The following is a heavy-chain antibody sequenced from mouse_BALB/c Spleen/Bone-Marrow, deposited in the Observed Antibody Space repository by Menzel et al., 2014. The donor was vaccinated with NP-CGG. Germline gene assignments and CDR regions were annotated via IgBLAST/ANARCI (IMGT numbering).Heavy chain of an antibody. CDR2: IYPSTGYT. V-gene: IGHV1-7*01. D-gene: IGHD2-4*01. CDR3: ARDDYAY. CDR1: GYTFTSYW. Sequence: QVQLKQSGAELAKPGASVKMSCKVSGYTFTSYWMHWVKQRPGQGLEWIGYIYPSTGYTEYNQKFKDKVTLTADKSSSTAYMQLSSLTSEDSAVYYCARDDYAYWGQGTLVTVSA. J-gene: IGHJ3*01.